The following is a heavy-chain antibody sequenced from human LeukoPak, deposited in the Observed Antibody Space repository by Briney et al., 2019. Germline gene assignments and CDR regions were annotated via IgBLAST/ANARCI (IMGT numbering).Heavy chain of an antibody. V-gene: IGHV1-69*13. D-gene: IGHD6-6*01. CDR1: GGTFNSYA. CDR2: IIPIFGTA. Sequence: SVKVSCKASGGTFNSYAISWVRQAPGQGLEWMGGIIPIFGTANYAQKFQGRVTITADESTSTAYMELSSLRSEDTAVYYCARLPLRSIAVGYYGMDVWGQGTTVTVSS. CDR3: ARLPLRSIAVGYYGMDV. J-gene: IGHJ6*02.